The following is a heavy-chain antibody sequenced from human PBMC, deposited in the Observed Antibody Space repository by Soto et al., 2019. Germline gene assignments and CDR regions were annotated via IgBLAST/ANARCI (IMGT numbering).Heavy chain of an antibody. CDR3: ARGAVVLPAARFDP. CDR2: IYYSGST. Sequence: SETLSLTCTVSGGSISSGGYYWSWIRQHPGKGLEWIGYIYYSGSTYYNPSLKSRVTISVDTSKNQFSLKLSSVTAADTAVYYCARGAVVLPAARFDPWGQGTQVTVSS. CDR1: GGSISSGGYY. V-gene: IGHV4-31*03. J-gene: IGHJ5*02. D-gene: IGHD2-2*01.